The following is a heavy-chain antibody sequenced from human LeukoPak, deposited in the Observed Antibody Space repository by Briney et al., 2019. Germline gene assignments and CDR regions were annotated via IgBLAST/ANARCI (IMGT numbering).Heavy chain of an antibody. CDR2: ISSSSCTI. V-gene: IGHV3-48*02. D-gene: IGHD4-23*01. CDR1: GFTFSSYR. CDR3: ARDLATVVTHSDSR. Sequence: GGSLRLPCAASGFTFSSYRMNWLRHAPGEGLEWVSYISSSSCTIYYSGSVKGRFTISRDNAKNSLYLQMNSLRDEDTAVYYCARDLATVVTHSDSRWGQGTLVTVSS. J-gene: IGHJ4*02.